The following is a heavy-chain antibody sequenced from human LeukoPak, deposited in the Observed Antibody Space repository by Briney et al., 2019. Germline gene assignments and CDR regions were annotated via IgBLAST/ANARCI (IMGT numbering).Heavy chain of an antibody. J-gene: IGHJ4*02. V-gene: IGHV3-23*01. D-gene: IGHD3-10*01. CDR3: AKEKYYGSD. Sequence: PGGSLRLSCTASGFTFSSYAMSWVRQAPGKGLEWVSSICAGGGSTNYEDSVKGRFTISRENPKNTLYLQMNSLRAEDTAVYYCAKEKYYGSDWGQGTLVTVSS. CDR2: ICAGGGST. CDR1: GFTFSSYA.